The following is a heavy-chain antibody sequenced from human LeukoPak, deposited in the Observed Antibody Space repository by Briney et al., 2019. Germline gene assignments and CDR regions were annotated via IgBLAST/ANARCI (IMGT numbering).Heavy chain of an antibody. CDR3: ARGRVVVVPAAIYY. V-gene: IGHV3-7*03. CDR1: GFTFSSYW. CDR2: IKQDESEK. D-gene: IGHD2-2*01. J-gene: IGHJ4*02. Sequence: GGSLRLSCAASGFTFSSYWMSWVRQAPGKGLEWVANIKQDESEKYYVDSVKGRFTISRDNAKNSLYLQMNSLRAEDTAVYYCARGRVVVVPAAIYYWGQGTLVTVSS.